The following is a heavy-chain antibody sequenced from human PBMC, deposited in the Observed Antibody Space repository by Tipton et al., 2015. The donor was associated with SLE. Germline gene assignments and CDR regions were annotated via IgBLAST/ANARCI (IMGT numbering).Heavy chain of an antibody. CDR3: AKDRDYYDSSGYDY. D-gene: IGHD3-22*01. Sequence: SLRLSCAASGFTFSCYGMHWVRQAPGKGLEWVAFIRYDGSNKYYADSVKGRFTISRDNSKNTLYLQMNSLRAEDTAVYYCAKDRDYYDSSGYDYWGQGTLVTVSS. CDR1: GFTFSCYG. J-gene: IGHJ4*02. CDR2: IRYDGSNK. V-gene: IGHV3-30*02.